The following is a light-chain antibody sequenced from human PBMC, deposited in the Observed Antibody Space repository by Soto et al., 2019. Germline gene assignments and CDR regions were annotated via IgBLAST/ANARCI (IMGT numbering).Light chain of an antibody. J-gene: IGLJ1*01. CDR2: EVS. Sequence: QSVLTQPASVSGSPGQSITISCTGTSSDVGGYNYVSWYQHHPGKAPKLMIYEVSNRPSGISNRFSGSKSGNTAALTISGLQAEDEADYYCSSYTSSNTYVFGQGTKVTVL. CDR3: SSYTSSNTYV. V-gene: IGLV2-14*01. CDR1: SSDVGGYNY.